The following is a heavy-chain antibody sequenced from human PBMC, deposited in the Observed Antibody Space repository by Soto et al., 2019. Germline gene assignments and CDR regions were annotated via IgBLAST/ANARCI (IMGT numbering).Heavy chain of an antibody. V-gene: IGHV1-69*02. J-gene: IGHJ4*02. D-gene: IGHD3-10*01. Sequence: QVQLVQSGAEVRKPGSSVKVSCTASGDTLNFYTISWVRQAPGQGLEWMGRVIPMLRMSNYAQKFQGRVTISADKSTSTAYMALSSLRSDDTAVYYCATNYGSGSTHFDYWGQGTLVTVSS. CDR3: ATNYGSGSTHFDY. CDR1: GDTLNFYT. CDR2: VIPMLRMS.